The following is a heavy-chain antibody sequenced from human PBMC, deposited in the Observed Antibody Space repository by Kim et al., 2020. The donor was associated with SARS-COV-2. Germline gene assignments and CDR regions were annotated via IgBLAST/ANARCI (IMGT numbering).Heavy chain of an antibody. J-gene: IGHJ4*02. CDR2: TYYRSKWYN. V-gene: IGHV6-1*01. CDR3: AGPFGTGGVGCDH. D-gene: IGHD1-1*01. Sequence: SQTLSLTCAISGDEVSSNSAVWNWIRQSPSRGLEWLGRTYYRSKWYNEYAVPVKSRIAIDPDTSKNRISLQLNSVTAEDSAIYYCAGPFGTGGVGCDHWGQGPLVTVSS. CDR1: GDEVSSNSAV.